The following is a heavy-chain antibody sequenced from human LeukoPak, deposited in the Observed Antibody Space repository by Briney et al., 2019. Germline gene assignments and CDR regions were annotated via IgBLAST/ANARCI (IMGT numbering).Heavy chain of an antibody. CDR3: ARGDGLRFLEWLSMYYFDY. CDR2: INTNTGNP. J-gene: IGHJ4*02. CDR1: GYAFTSYA. Sequence: GASVKVSCKASGYAFTSYAMNWVRQAPGQGLEWMGWINTNTGNPTYAQGFTGRFVFSLDTSVSTAYLQISSLKAEDTAVYYCARGDGLRFLEWLSMYYFDYWGQGTLVTVSS. V-gene: IGHV7-4-1*02. D-gene: IGHD3-3*01.